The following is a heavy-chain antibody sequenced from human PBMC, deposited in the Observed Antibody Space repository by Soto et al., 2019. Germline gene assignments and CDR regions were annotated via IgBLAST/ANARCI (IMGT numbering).Heavy chain of an antibody. Sequence: GGSLRLSCAASGFAFSSYGMHWVRQAPGKGLEWVAVISYDGSNKYYADSVKGRFTISRDNSKNTLYLQMNSLRAEDTAVYYCAKDWYCSSTSCPDNWFDPWGQGTLVTVSS. D-gene: IGHD2-2*01. V-gene: IGHV3-30*18. CDR3: AKDWYCSSTSCPDNWFDP. CDR2: ISYDGSNK. CDR1: GFAFSSYG. J-gene: IGHJ5*02.